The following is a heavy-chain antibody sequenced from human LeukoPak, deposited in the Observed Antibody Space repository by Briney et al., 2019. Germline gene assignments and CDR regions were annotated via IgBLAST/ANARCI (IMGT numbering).Heavy chain of an antibody. CDR1: GYTFTYYY. CDR2: VNPSGGST. V-gene: IGHV1-46*01. Sequence: ASVKVSCKASGYTFTYYYIHWVRQAPGQGLEWMGIVNPSGGSTNYAQHFQGRVTMTRDISTSTVNMELRTLRSEDTAVYYCASPGRYYYDSSGYYHYWGQGTLVTVSS. J-gene: IGHJ4*02. D-gene: IGHD3-22*01. CDR3: ASPGRYYYDSSGYYHY.